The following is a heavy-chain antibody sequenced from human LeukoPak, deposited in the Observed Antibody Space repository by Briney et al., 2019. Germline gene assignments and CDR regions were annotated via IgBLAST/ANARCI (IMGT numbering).Heavy chain of an antibody. V-gene: IGHV4-39*01. Sequence: SETLSLTCSVSGASISGGTYYWGWIRQPPGTGLEWIGSIYYTGSTYDNPSPKSRVTISVDTSKNQFSLKLSSVTAADTAVYYCARRGGSGRAFDYWGQGTLVTVSS. CDR3: ARRGGSGRAFDY. CDR1: GASISGGTYY. D-gene: IGHD1-26*01. CDR2: IYYTGST. J-gene: IGHJ4*02.